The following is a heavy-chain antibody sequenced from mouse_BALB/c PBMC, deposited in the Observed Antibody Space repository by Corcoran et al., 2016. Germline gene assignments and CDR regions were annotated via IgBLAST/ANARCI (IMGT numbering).Heavy chain of an antibody. CDR3: SGLTLAY. CDR1: GYTFTSYV. V-gene: IGHV1S45*01. Sequence: EVQLQQSGPELVKPGASVKMSCKASGYTFTSYVMHWVKQKPGQGLEWIGYINPYYGSTSYNLKFKGKATLTVDKSSSTAYMQLNSLTSEDSAVYYCSGLTLAYWGQGTLVTVSA. D-gene: IGHD2-4*01. J-gene: IGHJ3*01. CDR2: INPYYGST.